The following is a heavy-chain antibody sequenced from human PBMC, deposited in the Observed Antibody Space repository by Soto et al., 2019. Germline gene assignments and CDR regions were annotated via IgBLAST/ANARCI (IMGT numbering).Heavy chain of an antibody. CDR1: GFTFSSYA. CDR2: ISGSGGST. CDR3: AYSSTPFDY. D-gene: IGHD6-13*01. J-gene: IGHJ4*02. V-gene: IGHV3-23*01. Sequence: EVQLLESGGGLVQPGGSLRLSCAASGFTFSSYAMSWVRQAPGKGLEWVSAISGSGGSTYYADSVKGRFTISRDNSKNTLYLQMTILTAAATAVYSSAYSSTPFDYWGQGTLVTVSS.